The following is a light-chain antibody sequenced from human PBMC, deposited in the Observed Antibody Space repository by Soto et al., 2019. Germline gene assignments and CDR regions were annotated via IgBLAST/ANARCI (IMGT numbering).Light chain of an antibody. CDR2: VAS. V-gene: IGKV1-39*01. J-gene: IGKJ4*01. Sequence: DIQMTESPSSLSASVGDRVTITCRASQSIGRFLNWHQQKPGKAANVLINVASTWRSGVPSRFSGSGSGTEFNLTINSLQPEDFATYFCQQSFTTPLTFGGGTKVDIK. CDR1: QSIGRF. CDR3: QQSFTTPLT.